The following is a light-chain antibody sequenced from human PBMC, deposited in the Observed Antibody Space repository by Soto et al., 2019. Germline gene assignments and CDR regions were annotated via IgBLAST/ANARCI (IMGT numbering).Light chain of an antibody. Sequence: EIVLTQSPATLSLSPGERASLSCRAGESVSSYLAWYQQKPGQAPRLLIYDASNRATGIPARFSGSGSGTDFTLTISSLQSEDFAVYYCQQYNNWPTWTFGQGTKVDIK. CDR1: ESVSSY. V-gene: IGKV3-11*01. CDR2: DAS. J-gene: IGKJ1*01. CDR3: QQYNNWPTWT.